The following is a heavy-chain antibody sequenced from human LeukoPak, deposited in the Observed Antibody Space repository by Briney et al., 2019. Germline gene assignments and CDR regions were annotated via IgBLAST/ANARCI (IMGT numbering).Heavy chain of an antibody. CDR2: IYYSGST. D-gene: IGHD5-18*01. V-gene: IGHV4-30-4*01. CDR1: GGSISSGDYY. J-gene: IGHJ4*02. CDR3: ARDQLGTSSYV. Sequence: SETLSLTCTVSGGSISSGDYYWSWIRQPPGKGLKGIRYIYYSGSTYYNPSLKSRVTISVDTSKNQFSLKLSSVTAADTAVYYCARDQLGTSSYVWGQGTLVTVSS.